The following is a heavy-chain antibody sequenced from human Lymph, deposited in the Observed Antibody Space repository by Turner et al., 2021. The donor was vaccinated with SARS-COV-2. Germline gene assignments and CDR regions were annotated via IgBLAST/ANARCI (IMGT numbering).Heavy chain of an antibody. Sequence: EVQLVETGGGVIQPGGSLRLSCAASGIIVSRNYMNWVRQAPGKGLEWVSVIYSGGTTYYADSVKGRFTISRDNSKNTLYLQMNSLRVEDTAVYYCARDLGTYGIDVWGQGTTVTVSS. D-gene: IGHD6-13*01. CDR3: ARDLGTYGIDV. V-gene: IGHV3-53*02. J-gene: IGHJ6*02. CDR1: GIIVSRNY. CDR2: IYSGGTT.